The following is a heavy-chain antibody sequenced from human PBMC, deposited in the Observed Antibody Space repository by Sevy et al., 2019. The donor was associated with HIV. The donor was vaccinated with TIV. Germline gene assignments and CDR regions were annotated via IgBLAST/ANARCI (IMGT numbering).Heavy chain of an antibody. D-gene: IGHD3-9*01. CDR3: TTHYYDILTGKWNFFDY. CDR1: GFTFSNAW. J-gene: IGHJ4*02. CDR2: IKSKTDGGTT. V-gene: IGHV3-15*01. Sequence: GGSLRLSCAASGFTFSNAWMSWVRQAPGKGLEWVGRIKSKTDGGTTDYAAPVKGRFSISRDDSKNTLYLQMNSLKTDETAVYYCTTHYYDILTGKWNFFDYWGQGTLVTVSS.